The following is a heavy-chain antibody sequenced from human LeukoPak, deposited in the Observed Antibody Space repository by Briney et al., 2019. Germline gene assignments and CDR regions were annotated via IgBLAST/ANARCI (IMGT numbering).Heavy chain of an antibody. D-gene: IGHD3-10*01. CDR1: GYTFTSYS. CDR3: ASPEPTGSGSYFLDY. Sequence: RASVKVSCKASGYTFTSYSMHWVRQAPGQRLEWMGWINAGNGNTKYSQRFQGRVTITRDTSASTAYMELSSLRSEDTAMYYCASPEPTGSGSYFLDYWGQGTPATVSS. CDR2: INAGNGNT. V-gene: IGHV1-3*01. J-gene: IGHJ4*02.